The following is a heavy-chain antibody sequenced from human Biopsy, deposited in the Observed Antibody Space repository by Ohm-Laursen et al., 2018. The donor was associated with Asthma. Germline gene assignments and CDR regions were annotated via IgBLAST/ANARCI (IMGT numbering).Heavy chain of an antibody. V-gene: IGHV1-3*01. D-gene: IGHD3-10*01. CDR3: ARAVDYSHYYGIDV. CDR1: GYTFINFA. CDR2: INAGNGNT. Sequence: SSVKVSCKASGYTFINFAIHWVRQAPGQRLEWMGWINAGNGNTKFSQKFQGRVTITRDTSASTAYMDLSSLRSEDTAVYFCARAVDYSHYYGIDVWGQGTTVTV. J-gene: IGHJ6*02.